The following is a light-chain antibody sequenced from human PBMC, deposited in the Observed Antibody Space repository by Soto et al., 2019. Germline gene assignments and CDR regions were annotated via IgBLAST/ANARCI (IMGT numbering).Light chain of an antibody. J-gene: IGKJ4*01. Sequence: DIQLTQSPSTLSASVGDRVTITCRASQSFSKWLAWYQQKPGNAPNLLIYKATSLQSGVPSRFSGSGSGTEFTLTTSHLQPDEVAAYDCQQYNSYPLTCGGGTMVEIK. CDR2: KAT. CDR3: QQYNSYPLT. V-gene: IGKV1-5*03. CDR1: QSFSKW.